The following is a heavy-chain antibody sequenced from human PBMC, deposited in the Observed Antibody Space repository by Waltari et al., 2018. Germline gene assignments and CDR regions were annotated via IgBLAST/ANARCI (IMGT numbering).Heavy chain of an antibody. D-gene: IGHD1-26*01. CDR3: ARPWELNAFDI. J-gene: IGHJ3*02. Sequence: EVQLVQSGAEVKKPGATVKISCKASGYTFTDYYMHWGQQAPGKGLEWMGRVDPEDGETIYAGKFQGRVTITADTSTDTAYMELSSLRSEDTAVYYCARPWELNAFDIWGQGTMVTVSS. CDR2: VDPEDGET. V-gene: IGHV1-69-2*01. CDR1: GYTFTDYY.